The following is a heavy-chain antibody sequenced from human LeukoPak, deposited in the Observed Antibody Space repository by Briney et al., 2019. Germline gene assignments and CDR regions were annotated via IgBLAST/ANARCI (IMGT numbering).Heavy chain of an antibody. CDR3: AREGALTVTKDAFDI. J-gene: IGHJ3*02. CDR2: IRYDGNDK. V-gene: IGHV3-30*02. Sequence: GGSLRLSCAASGFTFSYYGMHWVRQAPGKGLEWVAFIRYDGNDKFYAESVKGRFTISRDNAKNSLYLQMNSLRAEDTAVYYCAREGALTVTKDAFDIWGQGTMVTVSS. CDR1: GFTFSYYG. D-gene: IGHD4-17*01.